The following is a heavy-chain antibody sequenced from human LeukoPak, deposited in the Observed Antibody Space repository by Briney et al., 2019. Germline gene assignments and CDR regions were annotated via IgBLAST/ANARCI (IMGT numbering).Heavy chain of an antibody. Sequence: SVTLSLTCTVSGGSISSHYWSWIRQPPGKGLEWIGYIYYSGSTNYNPSLKSRVTISVDTSKNQFSLKLSSVTAADTAVYYCARDSSGYPDYWGQGTLVTVSS. V-gene: IGHV4-59*11. CDR3: ARDSSGYPDY. CDR1: GGSISSHY. CDR2: IYYSGST. D-gene: IGHD3-22*01. J-gene: IGHJ4*02.